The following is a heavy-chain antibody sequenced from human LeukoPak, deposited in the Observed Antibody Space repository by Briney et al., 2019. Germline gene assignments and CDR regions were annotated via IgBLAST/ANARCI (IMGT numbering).Heavy chain of an antibody. V-gene: IGHV1-18*01. CDR2: ISAYNGNT. CDR1: GYTFTSYG. Sequence: ASVKVSCKASGYTFTSYGIIWVRQAPGQGLEWMGWISAYNGNTNYAQKLQGRVTMTADTSTSTAYMELRSLRSDDTAVYYCARDRDSGRKYYYYGMDVWGQGTTVTVSS. D-gene: IGHD1-26*01. J-gene: IGHJ6*02. CDR3: ARDRDSGRKYYYYGMDV.